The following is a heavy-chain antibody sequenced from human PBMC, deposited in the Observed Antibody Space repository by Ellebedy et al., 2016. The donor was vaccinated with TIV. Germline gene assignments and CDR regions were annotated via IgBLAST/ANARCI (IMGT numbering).Heavy chain of an antibody. CDR2: ISAYNGNT. Sequence: ASVKVSCXASGYTFTSYDINWVRQATGQGLEWMGWISAYNGNTNYAQKLQGRVTMTTDTSTSTAYMELRSLRSDDTAVYYCARLGDYYDSSGYGYNWFDPWGQGTLVTVSS. CDR1: GYTFTSYD. J-gene: IGHJ5*02. D-gene: IGHD3-22*01. V-gene: IGHV1-18*01. CDR3: ARLGDYYDSSGYGYNWFDP.